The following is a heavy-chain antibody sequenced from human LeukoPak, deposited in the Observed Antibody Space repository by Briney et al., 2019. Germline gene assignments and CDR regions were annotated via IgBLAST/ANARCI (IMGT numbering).Heavy chain of an antibody. CDR1: GFTFSSYG. D-gene: IGHD6-13*01. J-gene: IGHJ4*02. V-gene: IGHV3-30*18. CDR3: AKDLDSGSSLDY. CDR2: ISYDGSNK. Sequence: GGSLRLSCAASGFTFSSYGMHWVRQAPGKGLEWVAVISYDGSNKYYADSVKGRFTISRDNSKNTLYLQMNSLRAEDTAVYYCAKDLDSGSSLDYWGQGTLVTVSS.